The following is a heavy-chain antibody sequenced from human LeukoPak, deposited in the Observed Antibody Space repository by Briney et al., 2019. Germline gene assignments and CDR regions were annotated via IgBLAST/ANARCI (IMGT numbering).Heavy chain of an antibody. CDR2: INHSGST. J-gene: IGHJ6*04. Sequence: SETLSLTCAVYGGSFSGYYWSWVRQPPGKGLEWVGEINHSGSTNYNPSLKRGVTISVHTSTTQFSLKLSSVTAPDTAVYYCARLRGRLIQVRGSQGGMDVWGKGTTVTVSS. CDR3: ARLRGRLIQVRGSQGGMDV. CDR1: GGSFSGYY. V-gene: IGHV4-34*01. D-gene: IGHD3-10*01.